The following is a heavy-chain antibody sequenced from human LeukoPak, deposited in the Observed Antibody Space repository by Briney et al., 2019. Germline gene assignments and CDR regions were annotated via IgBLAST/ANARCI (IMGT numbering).Heavy chain of an antibody. CDR3: ARIGLGRDAYNSFDY. CDR2: ISATTIYR. CDR1: GFTFSNYD. V-gene: IGHV3-21*01. Sequence: GGSLRLSCAASGFTFSNYDMTWVSQDPGKGLEWVSSISATTIYRFSAGSVRGRFTISRDNVENSLYLQMNDLRREDTAVYYCARIGLGRDAYNSFDYWGQGTLVIVSS. J-gene: IGHJ4*02. D-gene: IGHD5-24*01.